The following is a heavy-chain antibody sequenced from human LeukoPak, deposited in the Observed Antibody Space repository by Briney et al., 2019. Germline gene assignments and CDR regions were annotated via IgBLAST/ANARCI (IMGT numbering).Heavy chain of an antibody. CDR1: GGSISNYY. J-gene: IGHJ4*02. V-gene: IGHV4-4*07. CDR2: IYTSGST. D-gene: IGHD3-9*01. Sequence: SETLSLTCTVSGGSISNYYWSWIRQPAGKGLEWIGHIYTSGSTNYNPSLKSRVTVSVDTSKNQFSLNLSSVTAADTAVYYCAGGGVDWTFDYWGQGTLVTVSS. CDR3: AGGGVDWTFDY.